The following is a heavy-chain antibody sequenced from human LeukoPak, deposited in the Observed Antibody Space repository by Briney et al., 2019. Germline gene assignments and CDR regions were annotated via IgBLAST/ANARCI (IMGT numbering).Heavy chain of an antibody. D-gene: IGHD2-2*01. J-gene: IGHJ6*02. CDR3: ARAANIVVVPAAMAGGFDP. Sequence: PGGSLRLSCAASGFTFSSYAMHWVRQAPGKGLEWVAVISYDGSNKYYADSVKGRFTISRDNSKNTLYLQVNSLRAEDTAVYYCARAANIVVVPAAMAGGFDPWGQGTTVTVSS. CDR1: GFTFSSYA. V-gene: IGHV3-30*04. CDR2: ISYDGSNK.